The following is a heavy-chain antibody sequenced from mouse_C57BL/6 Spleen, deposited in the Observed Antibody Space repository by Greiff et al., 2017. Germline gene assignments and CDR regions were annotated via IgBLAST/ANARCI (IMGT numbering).Heavy chain of an antibody. J-gene: IGHJ2*01. CDR2: IDPENGDT. CDR3: TITTVVARGFDY. CDR1: GFNIKDDY. D-gene: IGHD1-1*01. Sequence: VQLKESGAELVRPGASVKLSCTASGFNIKDDYMHWVKQRPEQGLEWIGWIDPENGDTEYASKFQGKATITADTSSNTAYLQLSSLTSEDTAVYYCTITTVVARGFDYWGQGTTLTVSS. V-gene: IGHV14-4*01.